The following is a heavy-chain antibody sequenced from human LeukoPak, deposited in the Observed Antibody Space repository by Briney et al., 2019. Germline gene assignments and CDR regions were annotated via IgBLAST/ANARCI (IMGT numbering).Heavy chain of an antibody. CDR2: IYYSGST. CDR3: ARVGTRMKCSSTSCVDY. J-gene: IGHJ4*02. Sequence: SETLSLTCTVSGGSVSGGSYYWSWIRQHPGKGLEWIGYIYYSGSTYYNPSLKSRVTISVDTSKNQFSLKLSSVTAADTAVYYCARVGTRMKCSSTSCVDYWGQGTLVTVSS. V-gene: IGHV4-31*03. CDR1: GGSVSGGSYY. D-gene: IGHD2-2*01.